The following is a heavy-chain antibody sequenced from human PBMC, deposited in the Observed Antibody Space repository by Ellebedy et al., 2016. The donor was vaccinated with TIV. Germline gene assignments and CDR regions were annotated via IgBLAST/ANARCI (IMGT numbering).Heavy chain of an antibody. Sequence: ASVKVSCKASGYTFTSYAMHWVRQAPGQRLEWMGWINAGNGNTKYSQKFQGRVTITRDTSASTAYMELSSLRSEDTAVYYCASAFILVVAATDNWFDPWGQGTLVTVSS. CDR1: GYTFTSYA. J-gene: IGHJ5*02. D-gene: IGHD2-15*01. CDR2: INAGNGNT. V-gene: IGHV1-3*01. CDR3: ASAFILVVAATDNWFDP.